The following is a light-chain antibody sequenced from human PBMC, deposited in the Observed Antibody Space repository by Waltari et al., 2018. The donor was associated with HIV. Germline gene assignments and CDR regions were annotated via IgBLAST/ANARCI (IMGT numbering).Light chain of an antibody. V-gene: IGLV2-23*02. CDR3: CSYAGSGTFVV. CDR2: DVN. CDR1: WSDIGSYDL. J-gene: IGLJ3*02. Sequence: QSALTHPASVSGSPGQSITLSCSRTWSDIGSYDLVSWYQHFPGKAPKRILYDVNERPSGVSPRYSGSKSGNTASLVISGLQSEDEADYYCCSYAGSGTFVVFGGGTRLTV.